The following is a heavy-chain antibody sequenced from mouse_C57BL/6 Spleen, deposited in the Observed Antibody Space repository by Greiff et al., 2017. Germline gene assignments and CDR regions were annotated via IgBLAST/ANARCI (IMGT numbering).Heavy chain of an antibody. CDR1: GYTFTSYW. J-gene: IGHJ1*03. D-gene: IGHD1-1*01. V-gene: IGHV1-52*01. CDR2: IDPSDSET. Sequence: QVQLQQPGAELVRPGSSVKLSCKASGYTFTSYWMHWVKQRPIQGLKWIGNIDPSDSETHYNQKFKDKATLTVDKSSSTAYMQLSSLTSEDSAVYYCARSRYYYGSSSNWYFDVWGTGTTVTVSS. CDR3: ARSRYYYGSSSNWYFDV.